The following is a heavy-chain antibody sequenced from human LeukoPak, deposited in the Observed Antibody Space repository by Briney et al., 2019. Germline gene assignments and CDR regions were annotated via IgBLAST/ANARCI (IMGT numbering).Heavy chain of an antibody. V-gene: IGHV1-8*02. D-gene: IGHD3-10*01. Sequence: ASVKVSCKASGYTFTSYGISWVRQATGQGLEWMGWMNPNSGNTGYAQKFQGRVTMTRNTSISTAYMELSSLRSEDTAVYYCARAEVRGVSPFDYWGQGTLVTVSS. CDR2: MNPNSGNT. CDR1: GYTFTSYG. CDR3: ARAEVRGVSPFDY. J-gene: IGHJ4*02.